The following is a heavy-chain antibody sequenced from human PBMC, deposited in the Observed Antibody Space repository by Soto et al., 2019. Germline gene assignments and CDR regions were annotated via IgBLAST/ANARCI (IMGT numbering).Heavy chain of an antibody. CDR2: IIPIFGTA. J-gene: IGHJ4*02. D-gene: IGHD5-12*01. CDR1: GGTFSSYA. V-gene: IGHV1-69*13. CDR3: ARDGRGYSGYDGGLNH. Sequence: SVKVSCKASGGTFSSYAISWVRQAPGQGLEWMGGIIPIFGTANYAQKFQGRVTITADESTSTAYMELSSLRSEDTAVYYCARDGRGYSGYDGGLNHWGQGTLVTVSS.